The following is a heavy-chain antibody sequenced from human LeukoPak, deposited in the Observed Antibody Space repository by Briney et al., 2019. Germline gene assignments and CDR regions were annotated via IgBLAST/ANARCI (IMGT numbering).Heavy chain of an antibody. V-gene: IGHV1-2*02. J-gene: IGHJ6*03. CDR2: TNPNSGGT. CDR1: GYTFTGYY. D-gene: IGHD3-10*01. Sequence: ASVKVSCKASGYTFTGYYMHWVRQAPGQGLEWMGWTNPNSGGTNYAQKFQGRVTMTRDTSISTAYMELSRLRSDDTAVYYCAIGSGSYFPYYYYMDVWGKGTTVTVSS. CDR3: AIGSGSYFPYYYYMDV.